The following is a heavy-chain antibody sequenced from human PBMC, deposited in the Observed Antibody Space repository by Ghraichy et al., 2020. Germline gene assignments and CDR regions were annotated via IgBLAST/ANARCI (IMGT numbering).Heavy chain of an antibody. D-gene: IGHD3-3*01. CDR1: GFTFSSYA. CDR3: AKEVNQDFWIGYSTYGVDV. V-gene: IGHV3-23*01. Sequence: GGSLRLSCAASGFTFSSYAMSWVRQAPGKGLEWVSGISGSGVSTVYADSVKGRFTISRDDSKNTLYLQMNSLRAEDTAVYYCAKEVNQDFWIGYSTYGVDVWGQGTTVTVSS. J-gene: IGHJ6*02. CDR2: ISGSGVST.